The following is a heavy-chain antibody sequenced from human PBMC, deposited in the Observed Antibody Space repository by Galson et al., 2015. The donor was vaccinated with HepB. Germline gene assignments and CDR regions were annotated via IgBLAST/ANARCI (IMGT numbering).Heavy chain of an antibody. V-gene: IGHV3-7*01. CDR3: ARGGAFGFDI. J-gene: IGHJ4*02. D-gene: IGHD2-15*01. Sequence: SLRLSCAASGFTFSSYWINWVRQAPGKGLEWVANIKEDGRDKYYVDSVKGRFTITRDNAKNSVYLQMNSLRAEDTAVYYCARGGAFGFDIWGLGTLVTVSS. CDR2: IKEDGRDK. CDR1: GFTFSSYW.